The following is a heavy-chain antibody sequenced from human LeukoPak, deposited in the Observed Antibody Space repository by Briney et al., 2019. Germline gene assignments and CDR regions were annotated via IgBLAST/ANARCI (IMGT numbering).Heavy chain of an antibody. Sequence: SETLSLTCTVSGGSISSGGYYWSWIRQPPGKGLEWIGYIYHSGSTYYNPSLKSRVTISVDRSKNQFSLKLSSVTAADMAVYYCARGAPMDYWGQGTLVTVSS. J-gene: IGHJ4*02. V-gene: IGHV4-30-2*01. CDR3: ARGAPMDY. CDR1: GGSISSGGYY. CDR2: IYHSGST.